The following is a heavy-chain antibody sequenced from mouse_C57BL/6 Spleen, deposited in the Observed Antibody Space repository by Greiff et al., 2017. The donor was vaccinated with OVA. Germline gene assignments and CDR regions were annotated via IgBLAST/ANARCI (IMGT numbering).Heavy chain of an antibody. V-gene: IGHV1-82*01. J-gene: IGHJ1*03. CDR1: GYAFSSSW. CDR2: IYPGDGDT. Sequence: VKLMESGPELVKPGASVKISCKASGYAFSSSWMNWVKQRPGKGLEWIGRIYPGDGDTNYNGKFKGKATLTADKSSSTAYMQLSSLTSEDSAVYFCARSDWDEGYFDVWGTGTTVTVSS. D-gene: IGHD4-1*01. CDR3: ARSDWDEGYFDV.